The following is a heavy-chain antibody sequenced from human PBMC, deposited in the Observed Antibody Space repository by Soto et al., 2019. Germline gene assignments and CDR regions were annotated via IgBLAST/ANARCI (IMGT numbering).Heavy chain of an antibody. Sequence: ASVKVSCKASGYTFTSYGISWVRQAPGQGLEWMGWISAYNGYTNYAQKLQGRVTMTTDTSTSTAYMELRSLRSDDTAVYYCARNSINWHNNWFDPWGQGTLVTVSS. D-gene: IGHD1-20*01. V-gene: IGHV1-18*04. J-gene: IGHJ5*02. CDR2: ISAYNGYT. CDR3: ARNSINWHNNWFDP. CDR1: GYTFTSYG.